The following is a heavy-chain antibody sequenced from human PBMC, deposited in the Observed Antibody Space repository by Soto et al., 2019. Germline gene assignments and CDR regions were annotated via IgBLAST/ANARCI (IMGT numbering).Heavy chain of an antibody. V-gene: IGHV4-34*01. J-gene: IGHJ6*03. CDR3: ARAQSYFYYMDV. CDR2: INHSGST. Sequence: PSETLSLTCAVYGGSFSGYYWSWIRQPPGKGLEWIGEINHSGSTNYNPSLKSRVTISVDTSKNQFSLKLSSVTAADTAVYYCARAQSYFYYMDVWGKGTTVTVSS. CDR1: GGSFSGYY.